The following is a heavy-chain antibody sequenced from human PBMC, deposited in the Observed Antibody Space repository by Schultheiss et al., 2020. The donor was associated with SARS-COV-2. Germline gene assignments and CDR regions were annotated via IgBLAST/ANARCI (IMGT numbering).Heavy chain of an antibody. J-gene: IGHJ6*02. CDR1: GFTFSNAW. D-gene: IGHD3-22*01. CDR2: IKSKTDGGTT. Sequence: GGSLRLSCAASGFTFSNAWMSWVRQAPGKGLEWVGRIKSKTDGGTTDYAAPVKGRFTISRDDSKNTLYLQMNSLKTEDTAVYYCTTGPSAIVVVITAAGVRGMDVWGQGTTVTVSS. V-gene: IGHV3-15*01. CDR3: TTGPSAIVVVITAAGVRGMDV.